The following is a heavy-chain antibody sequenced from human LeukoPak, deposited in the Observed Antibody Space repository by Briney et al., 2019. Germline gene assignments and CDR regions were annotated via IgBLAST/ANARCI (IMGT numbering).Heavy chain of an antibody. D-gene: IGHD6-13*01. CDR2: ISSSSSYI. Sequence: CAXSXFTFSSYSMNWVRQAPGKGLEGVSSISSSSSYIYYADSVKGRFTISRDNAKNSLYLQMNRLRAEDTEVYYCXXXXXSAAAGTFDYWGQGTLVTVSS. CDR1: XFTFSSYS. J-gene: IGHJ4*02. CDR3: XXXXXSAAAGTFDY. V-gene: IGHV3-21*01.